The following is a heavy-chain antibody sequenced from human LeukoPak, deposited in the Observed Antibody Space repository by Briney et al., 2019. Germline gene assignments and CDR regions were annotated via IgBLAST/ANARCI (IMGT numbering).Heavy chain of an antibody. J-gene: IGHJ4*02. CDR2: IYYSGST. D-gene: IGHD6-19*01. CDR3: ARAYKKQWLVSN. Sequence: SQTLSLTCTVSGGSISSGDYYWSWIRQPPGKGLEWIGYIYYSGSTYYNPSLKSRVTISVDTSKNQFSLKLSSVTAADTAVYYGARAYKKQWLVSNWGQGTLVTVFS. V-gene: IGHV4-30-4*08. CDR1: GGSISSGDYY.